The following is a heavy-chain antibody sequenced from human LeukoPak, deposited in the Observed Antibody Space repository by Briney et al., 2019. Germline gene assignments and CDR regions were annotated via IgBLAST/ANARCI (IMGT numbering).Heavy chain of an antibody. D-gene: IGHD3-22*01. CDR2: INAGNGNT. Sequence: ASVKVSCKASGYTFTSYAMHWVRQAPGQRLEWMGWINAGNGNTKYSQKFQGRVTITRDTSASTAYMELSSLRSEDTAVYYCARVYDSSGSLFDPWGQGTLVTVPS. CDR3: ARVYDSSGSLFDP. J-gene: IGHJ5*02. CDR1: GYTFTSYA. V-gene: IGHV1-3*01.